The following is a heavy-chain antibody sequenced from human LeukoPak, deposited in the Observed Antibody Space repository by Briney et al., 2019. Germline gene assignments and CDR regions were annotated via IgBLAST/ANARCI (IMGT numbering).Heavy chain of an antibody. V-gene: IGHV3-23*01. CDR2: ISGSGGST. D-gene: IGHD2-2*01. CDR3: AKGDCSSTSCSLFDY. J-gene: IGHJ4*02. Sequence: GGSLRLSCAASGFTFSSNAMSWVRQGQGQGLEWVSAISGSGGSTYYADSVKGRFTISRDNSKDTLYLQMNSLRAEDTAVYYCAKGDCSSTSCSLFDYWGQGTLVTVSS. CDR1: GFTFSSNA.